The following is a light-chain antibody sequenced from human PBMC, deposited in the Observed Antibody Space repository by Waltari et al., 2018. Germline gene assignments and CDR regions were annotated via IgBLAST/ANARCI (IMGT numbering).Light chain of an antibody. J-gene: IGLJ2*01. Sequence: QSALTQPASVSGSPGQSITISCTGTSSDVGGYNYVSWYQQHPGKAPKLMIFDVNNRPPGVSNRFSGSKAGNTASLTNPWLQAEDEADYYCSAYISSSTLELFGGGTRLTVL. CDR1: SSDVGGYNY. V-gene: IGLV2-14*03. CDR2: DVN. CDR3: SAYISSSTLEL.